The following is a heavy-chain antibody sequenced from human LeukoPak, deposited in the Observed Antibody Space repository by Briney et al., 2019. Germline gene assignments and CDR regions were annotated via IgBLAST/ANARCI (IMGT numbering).Heavy chain of an antibody. CDR3: ARSYCSSTSCYAGGYFQH. CDR1: GGSISSSNYY. V-gene: IGHV4-39*01. D-gene: IGHD2-2*01. CDR2: IYYSGST. Sequence: NTSETLSLTCTVSGGSISSSNYYWGWIRQPPGKGLEWIGNIYYSGSTYYNPSLKSQVTISVDTSKNQFSLKLNSVTAADTAVYYCARSYCSSTSCYAGGYFQHWGQGTLVTVSS. J-gene: IGHJ1*01.